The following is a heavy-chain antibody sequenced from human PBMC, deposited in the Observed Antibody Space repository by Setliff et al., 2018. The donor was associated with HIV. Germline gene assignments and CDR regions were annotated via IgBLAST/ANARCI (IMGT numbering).Heavy chain of an antibody. CDR1: GYTFTGYY. CDR2: INPNSGGT. V-gene: IGHV1-2*02. D-gene: IGHD4-17*01. CDR3: ARFDHYGDYGRIGDAFDI. Sequence: ASVKVSCKASGYTFTGYYMHWVRQAPGQGLEWMGWINPNSGGTNYAQKFQGGVTMTRDTSISTAYMELTRLTSDDTAVYFCARFDHYGDYGRIGDAFDIWGQGTLVTVSS. J-gene: IGHJ3*02.